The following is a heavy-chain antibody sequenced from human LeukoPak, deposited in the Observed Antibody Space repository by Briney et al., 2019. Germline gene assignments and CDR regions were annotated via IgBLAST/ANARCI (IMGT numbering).Heavy chain of an antibody. CDR2: INPNSGGT. CDR1: GYTFTGYY. Sequence: ASVKVSCKASGYTFTGYYMHWVRQAPGQGLEWMGWINPNSGGTNYAQKFQGRVTMTRDTSISTAYMELSRLRSDDTAVHYCARIHHQVGYYYGSGSYYYFDYWGQGTLVTVSS. CDR3: ARIHHQVGYYYGSGSYYYFDY. D-gene: IGHD3-10*01. J-gene: IGHJ4*02. V-gene: IGHV1-2*02.